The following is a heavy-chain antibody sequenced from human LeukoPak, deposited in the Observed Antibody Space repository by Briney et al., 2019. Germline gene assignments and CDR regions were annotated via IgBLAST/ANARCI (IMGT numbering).Heavy chain of an antibody. V-gene: IGHV3-30*18. D-gene: IGHD2-2*01. CDR3: AKVWGVVPAAAGYDVDY. J-gene: IGHJ4*02. CDR1: GFTFSSYG. Sequence: PGGSLRLSCAASGFTFSSYGMHWVRQAPGKGLEWVAVISYDGSNKYYADSVKGRFTISRDNSKNTLYLQMNSLRAEDTAVYYCAKVWGVVPAAAGYDVDYWGQGTLVTVSS. CDR2: ISYDGSNK.